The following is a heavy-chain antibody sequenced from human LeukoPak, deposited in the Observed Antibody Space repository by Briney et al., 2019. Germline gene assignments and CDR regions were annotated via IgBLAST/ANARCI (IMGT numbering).Heavy chain of an antibody. Sequence: ASVKVSCKASGYTFTSSGISWVRQAPGQGLQWMGWISAYNGNTNYAQKLQGRVTMTTDTSTSTAYMELRSLRSDDTAVYYCARDHHPEDYYGMDVWGQGTTVTVSS. D-gene: IGHD1-14*01. V-gene: IGHV1-18*01. CDR2: ISAYNGNT. CDR3: ARDHHPEDYYGMDV. J-gene: IGHJ6*02. CDR1: GYTFTSSG.